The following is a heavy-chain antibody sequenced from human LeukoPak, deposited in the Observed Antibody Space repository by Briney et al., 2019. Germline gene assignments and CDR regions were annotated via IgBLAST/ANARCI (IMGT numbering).Heavy chain of an antibody. CDR3: ARHGGWVSRFDP. J-gene: IGHJ5*02. V-gene: IGHV4-39*01. D-gene: IGHD3-16*01. CDR1: GGSISSSSYY. Sequence: SETLSLTCTVSGGSISSSSYYWGWIRQPPGKGLEWIGSIYYSGSTYYNPSLKSRVTISVDTSKNQFSLKLSSVTAADTAVYYCARHGGWVSRFDPWGQGTLVTVSS. CDR2: IYYSGST.